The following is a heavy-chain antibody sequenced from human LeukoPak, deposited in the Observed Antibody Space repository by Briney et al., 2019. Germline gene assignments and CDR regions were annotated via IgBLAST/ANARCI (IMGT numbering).Heavy chain of an antibody. Sequence: PGGSLRLSCAASGFTVSSNYMSWVRQAPGKGLEWVSVIYSGGSTYYADSVKGRFTISRDNSKNTLYLQMNSPRAEDMAVYYCARVNWNDPTVEYWGQGTLVTVSS. V-gene: IGHV3-53*01. CDR3: ARVNWNDPTVEY. D-gene: IGHD1-1*01. CDR1: GFTVSSNY. CDR2: IYSGGST. J-gene: IGHJ4*02.